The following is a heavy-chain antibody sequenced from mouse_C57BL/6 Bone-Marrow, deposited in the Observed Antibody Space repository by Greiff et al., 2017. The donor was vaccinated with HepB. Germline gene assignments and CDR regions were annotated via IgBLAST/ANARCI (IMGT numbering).Heavy chain of an antibody. V-gene: IGHV14-4*01. J-gene: IGHJ1*03. CDR1: GFNIKDDY. CDR3: TLTTVLYWYFDV. Sequence: VQLKESGAELVRPGASVKLSCTASGFNIKDDYMHWVKQRPEQGLEWIGWIDPENGDTEYASKFQGKATITADTSSNTAYLQLSSLTSEDTAVYYCTLTTVLYWYFDVWGTGTTVTVSS. D-gene: IGHD1-1*01. CDR2: IDPENGDT.